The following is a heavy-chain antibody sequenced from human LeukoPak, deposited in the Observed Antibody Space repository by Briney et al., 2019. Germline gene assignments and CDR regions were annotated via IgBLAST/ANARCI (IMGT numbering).Heavy chain of an antibody. J-gene: IGHJ4*02. CDR2: ISSDSSTI. D-gene: IGHD6-25*01. CDR1: GFTFSNYA. V-gene: IGHV3-48*01. Sequence: PGGSLRLSCAASGFTFSNYAMNWVRQAPGKGLEWVSYISSDSSTIYYADSVEGRFTISRDSSKNTVSLQMNSLRAEDTAVYYCARDKSGYTIAATDTYFDYWGQGTLVTVSS. CDR3: ARDKSGYTIAATDTYFDY.